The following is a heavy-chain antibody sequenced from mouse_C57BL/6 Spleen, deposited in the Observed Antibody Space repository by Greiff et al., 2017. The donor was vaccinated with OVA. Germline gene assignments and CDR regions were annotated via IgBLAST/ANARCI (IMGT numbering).Heavy chain of an antibody. V-gene: IGHV5-9-1*02. CDR2: ISSGGDYI. D-gene: IGHD2-4*01. CDR3: TREDYDGGFDY. CDR1: GFTLSSYA. J-gene: IGHJ2*01. Sequence: EVKLVESGEGLVKPGGSLKLSCAASGFTLSSYAMSWVRQTPEKRLEWVAYISSGGDYIYYADTVKGRFTISRDNARNTLYLQMSSLKSEDTAMYYCTREDYDGGFDYWGQGTTLTVSS.